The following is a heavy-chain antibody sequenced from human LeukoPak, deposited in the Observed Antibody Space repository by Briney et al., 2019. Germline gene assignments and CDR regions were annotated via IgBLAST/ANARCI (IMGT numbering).Heavy chain of an antibody. D-gene: IGHD2-21*02. CDR1: GFSFSTYS. CDR2: ISATSIYI. CDR3: SRTSLDCLDC. V-gene: IGHV3-21*01. Sequence: GGSLRLSCAASGFSFSTYSMNWVRQAPGKGLEWVSSISATSIYINYADSVKGRLTISRDNAKNSLYLQMNSLRGDDTAVYYCSRTSLDCLDCWGQGTLVTVSS. J-gene: IGHJ4*02.